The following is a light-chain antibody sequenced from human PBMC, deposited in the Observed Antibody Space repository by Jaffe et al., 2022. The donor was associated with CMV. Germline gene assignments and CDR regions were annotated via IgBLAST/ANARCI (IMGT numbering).Light chain of an antibody. CDR1: QSVRSST. J-gene: IGKJ4*01. V-gene: IGKV3-20*01. CDR3: QQYGTSYLVT. Sequence: EIVLTQSPGTLSLSPGETATLSCRASQSVRSSTLAWYQHKPGQPPRLLIYGSSKRATGVPDRFRGSGSWTDFTLTISGLEPDDFAVYYCQQYGTSYLVTFGGGTKVEIK. CDR2: GSS.